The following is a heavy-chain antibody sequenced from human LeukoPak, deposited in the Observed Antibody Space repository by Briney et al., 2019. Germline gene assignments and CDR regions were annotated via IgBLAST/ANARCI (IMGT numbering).Heavy chain of an antibody. Sequence: SETLSLTCTVSGGSISSYYWNWIRQPPGKGLEWIGDIYYSGSTNYNPSLKSRVTISVDTSKNQFSLKLSSVTAADTAVYYCAGAEGNEGRDWYYYDGMDVWGKGTTVTVSS. D-gene: IGHD4-23*01. J-gene: IGHJ6*04. V-gene: IGHV4-59*01. CDR3: AGAEGNEGRDWYYYDGMDV. CDR2: IYYSGST. CDR1: GGSISSYY.